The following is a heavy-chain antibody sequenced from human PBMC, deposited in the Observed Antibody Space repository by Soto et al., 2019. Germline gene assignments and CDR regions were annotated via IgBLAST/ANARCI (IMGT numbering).Heavy chain of an antibody. J-gene: IGHJ4*02. V-gene: IGHV4-4*02. CDR3: ASRDPGTSVDY. CDR1: GGSLTSNNW. Sequence: PSDTLSLTCALSGGSLTSNNWWTWVRPPPGQGLEWIGEIYRTGSTNYNPSLKSRVTISLDKSENQFSLKVTSLTAADTAVYYCASRDPGTSVDYWGQGPVVTV. CDR2: IYRTGST. D-gene: IGHD1-7*01.